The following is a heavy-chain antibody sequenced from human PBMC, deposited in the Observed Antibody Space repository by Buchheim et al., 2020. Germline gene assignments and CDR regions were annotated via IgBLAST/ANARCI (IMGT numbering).Heavy chain of an antibody. CDR2: ISGSGGST. J-gene: IGHJ4*02. D-gene: IGHD6-19*01. Sequence: EVQLLESGGSLVQPGGSLRLSCAASGFTFSSYAMSWVRQAPGKGLEWVSAISGSGGSTYYADSVKGRFTISRDNSKNTLYLQMNSLRAEDTAVYYCAKPKYSSGWYGSYYFDYWGQGTL. CDR3: AKPKYSSGWYGSYYFDY. V-gene: IGHV3-23*01. CDR1: GFTFSSYA.